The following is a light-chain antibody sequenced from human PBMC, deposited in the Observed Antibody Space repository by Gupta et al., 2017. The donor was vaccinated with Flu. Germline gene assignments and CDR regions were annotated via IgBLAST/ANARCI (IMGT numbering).Light chain of an antibody. CDR3: QQLSNWPPYT. CDR1: QSVSSY. V-gene: IGKV3-11*01. J-gene: IGKJ4*01. CDR2: DAS. Sequence: EIVLTQSPATLSLSPGERATRSCRASQSVSSYLDWYQQKPGQAPRLLIYDASNSYTGITARFSGSGYGKDFTLTISSREPDDSAGYYCQQLSNWPPYTFGGGTKVETK.